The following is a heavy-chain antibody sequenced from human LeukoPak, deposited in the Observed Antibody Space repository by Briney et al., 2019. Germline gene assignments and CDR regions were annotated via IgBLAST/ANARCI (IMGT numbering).Heavy chain of an antibody. CDR1: GGTFSSYA. V-gene: IGHV1-69*01. J-gene: IGHJ4*02. CDR2: IIPIFGTA. Sequence: SVKVSCKASGGTFSSYAISWVRQAPGQGLEWMGGIIPIFGTANYAQKFQGRVTITADGSTSTAYMELSSLRSEDTAVYHCARDVDMAAAGNFDCWGQGTLVTVSS. CDR3: ARDVDMAAAGNFDC. D-gene: IGHD6-13*01.